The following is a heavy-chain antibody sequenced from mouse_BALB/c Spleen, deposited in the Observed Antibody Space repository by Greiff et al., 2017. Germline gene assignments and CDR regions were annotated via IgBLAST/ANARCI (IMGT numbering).Heavy chain of an antibody. CDR1: GFSLSTSGMG. CDR3: ARISGNYASTHPFAY. D-gene: IGHD2-1*01. J-gene: IGHJ3*01. CDR2: IWWDDDK. V-gene: IGHV8-8*01. Sequence: QVTLKESGPGILQPSQTLSLTCSFSGFSLSTSGMGVGWIRQPSGKGLEWLAHIWWDDDKRYNPALKSRLTISKDTSSNQVFLKIASVDTADTATYYGARISGNYASTHPFAYWGQGTLVTVSA.